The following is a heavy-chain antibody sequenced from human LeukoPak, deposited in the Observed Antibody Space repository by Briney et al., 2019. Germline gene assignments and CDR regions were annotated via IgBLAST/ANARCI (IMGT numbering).Heavy chain of an antibody. Sequence: SETLSLTCTVSGGSISSYYWSWIRQPPGKGLEWIGYISYSGSPNFHPSLKSRVTISVDTSKNQFSLKLSSVTAADTAAYYCAREGTAGTNLNWFDPWGQGTLVTVSS. CDR2: ISYSGSP. CDR1: GGSISSYY. D-gene: IGHD1-1*01. J-gene: IGHJ5*02. V-gene: IGHV4-59*01. CDR3: AREGTAGTNLNWFDP.